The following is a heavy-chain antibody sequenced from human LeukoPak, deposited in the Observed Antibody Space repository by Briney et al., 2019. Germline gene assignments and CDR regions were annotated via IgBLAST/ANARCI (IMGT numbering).Heavy chain of an antibody. Sequence: GGSLRLSCAASGFTFSSYGMHWVRQAPGKGLEWVAFIRYDGNNKYYADSVKGRFTISRDNSKNTRYLQINSLRAEDTAVYYCAKDIEPYSSGWFFPDYWGQGTLVTVSS. J-gene: IGHJ4*02. CDR1: GFTFSSYG. D-gene: IGHD6-19*01. V-gene: IGHV3-30*02. CDR3: AKDIEPYSSGWFFPDY. CDR2: IRYDGNNK.